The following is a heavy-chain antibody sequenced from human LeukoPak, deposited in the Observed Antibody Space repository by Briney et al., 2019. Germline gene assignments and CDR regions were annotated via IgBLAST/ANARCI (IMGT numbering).Heavy chain of an antibody. V-gene: IGHV4-34*01. D-gene: IGHD6-6*01. Sequence: SETLSLTCAVYGGSFSGYYWSWIRQPPGKGLEWIGEINHSGSTNYNASLKSRITISADTSKNQFSLRLSSVTAADTAVYYCARDWGVSARPGYMDVWGKGTTVTVSS. CDR2: INHSGST. CDR1: GGSFSGYY. CDR3: ARDWGVSARPGYMDV. J-gene: IGHJ6*03.